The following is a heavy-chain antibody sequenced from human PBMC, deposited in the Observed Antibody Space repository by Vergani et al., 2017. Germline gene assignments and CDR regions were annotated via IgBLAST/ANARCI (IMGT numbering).Heavy chain of an antibody. D-gene: IGHD3-3*01. V-gene: IGHV3-64D*06. CDR1: GFTFSSYA. CDR3: VKDHYYDFWSVYVVYYGMDV. Sequence: EVQLVESGGGLVQPGGSLRLSCSASGFTFSSYAMHWVRQAPGKGLEYVSAISSNGGSTYYADSVKGRFTISRDNSKNTLYLQMSSLRAEDTAVYYCVKDHYYDFWSVYVVYYGMDVWGQGTTVTVSS. J-gene: IGHJ6*02. CDR2: ISSNGGST.